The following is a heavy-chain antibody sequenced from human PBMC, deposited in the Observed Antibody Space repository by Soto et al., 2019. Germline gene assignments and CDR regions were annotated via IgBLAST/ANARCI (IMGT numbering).Heavy chain of an antibody. CDR3: AKDRSLDHDSRGYLFDN. CDR1: GFTFNIYA. V-gene: IGHV3-23*01. CDR2: ISRYGDIT. D-gene: IGHD3-22*01. J-gene: IGHJ4*02. Sequence: EVQLLESGGDLIQPGGSLRLSCAASGFTFNIYAMTWVRQAPGQGLAWVSAISRYGDITYYADSVEGRFSISRDNSKNTLYLQMNSLRAEDTAVYYCAKDRSLDHDSRGYLFDNWGQGTLVTVSS.